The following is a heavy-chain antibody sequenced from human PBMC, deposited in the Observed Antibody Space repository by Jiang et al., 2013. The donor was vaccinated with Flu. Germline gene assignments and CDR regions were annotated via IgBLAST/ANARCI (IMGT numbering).Heavy chain of an antibody. CDR1: GFTFSDYA. V-gene: IGHV3-33*05. Sequence: VQLVESGGGVVQPGRSLRLSCAASGFTFSDYAMDWVRQAPGRGLEWVAVISFDGSSTNYADSVKGRFTISRDNSKNTLYLQMSGLGVDDTAVYYCAGGGRPYGNPWYGDFDYWGQGTLVTVSS. CDR3: AGGGRPYGNPWYGDFDY. D-gene: IGHD3-16*01. CDR2: ISFDGSST. J-gene: IGHJ4*02.